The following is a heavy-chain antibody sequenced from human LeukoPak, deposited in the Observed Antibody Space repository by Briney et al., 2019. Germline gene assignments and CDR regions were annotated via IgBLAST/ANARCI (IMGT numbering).Heavy chain of an antibody. CDR2: INPNSGGT. CDR3: ARDYDFWSGLGWFDP. CDR1: GYTFTGYY. V-gene: IGHV1-2*02. Sequence: ASVKVSCKASGYTFTGYYMHWVRQAPGQGLEWMGWINPNSGGTNYAQKFQGRVTMTRDTSISTAYMELSRLRSDDTAVYYCARDYDFWSGLGWFDPWGQGTLVTVSS. D-gene: IGHD3-3*01. J-gene: IGHJ5*02.